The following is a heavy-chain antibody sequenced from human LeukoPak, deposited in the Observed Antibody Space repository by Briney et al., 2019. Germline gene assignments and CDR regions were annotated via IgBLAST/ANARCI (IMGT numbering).Heavy chain of an antibody. CDR1: GGSISSYY. Sequence: PSETLSLTCTVSGGSISSYYWSWIRQPPGKGLEWIGYIYYSGSTNYNPSLKSRVTISVDTSKNQFSLKLSSVTAADTAAYYCARAVAALGWYFDLWGRGTLVTVSS. D-gene: IGHD6-6*01. CDR2: IYYSGST. J-gene: IGHJ2*01. CDR3: ARAVAALGWYFDL. V-gene: IGHV4-59*01.